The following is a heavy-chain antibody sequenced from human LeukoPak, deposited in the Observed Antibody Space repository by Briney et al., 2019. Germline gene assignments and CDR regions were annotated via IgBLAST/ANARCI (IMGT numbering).Heavy chain of an antibody. J-gene: IGHJ3*02. V-gene: IGHV3-7*01. CDR1: GFTFSSYW. CDR3: ARDKGPITMIVANAFDI. CDR2: IKQDGSEK. Sequence: PGGSLRLSCAASGFTFSSYWMSWVRQAPEKGLEWVANIKQDGSEKYYVDSVKGRFTISRDNAKNSLYLQMNSLRAEDTAVYYCARDKGPITMIVANAFDIWGQGTMVTVSS. D-gene: IGHD3-22*01.